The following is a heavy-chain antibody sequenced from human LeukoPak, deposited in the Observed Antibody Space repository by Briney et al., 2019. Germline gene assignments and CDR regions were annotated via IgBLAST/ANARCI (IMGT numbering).Heavy chain of an antibody. J-gene: IGHJ4*02. CDR2: IYTSGST. CDR1: GGSISNDNYY. D-gene: IGHD3-22*01. V-gene: IGHV4-61*02. CDR3: ARNPYHSSGYQDY. Sequence: SETLSLTCTVSGGSISNDNYYWSWIRQPAGKGLEWIGRIYTSGSTNYNPSLRSRVTISLDTSKNQFSLKLNSVSAADTAVYFCARNPYHSSGYQDYWGQENLVTVSS.